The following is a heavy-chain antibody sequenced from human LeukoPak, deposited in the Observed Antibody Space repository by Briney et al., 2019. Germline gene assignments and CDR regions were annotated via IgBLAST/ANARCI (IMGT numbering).Heavy chain of an antibody. Sequence: SETLSLTCAVSGGSFNGFYWSWIRQSPEKGLEWIGEITHSGSTHFNPSLKSRVSISIDTSKNQFSLKLSSVTAADTAVYYCAREFKDDFWSGSSAFYYYYYYMDVWGKGTTVTVSS. D-gene: IGHD3-3*01. V-gene: IGHV4-34*01. CDR3: AREFKDDFWSGSSAFYYYYYYMDV. J-gene: IGHJ6*03. CDR1: GGSFNGFY. CDR2: ITHSGST.